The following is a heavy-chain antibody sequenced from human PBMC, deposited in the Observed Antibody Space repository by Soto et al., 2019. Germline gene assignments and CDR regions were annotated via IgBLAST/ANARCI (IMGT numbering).Heavy chain of an antibody. Sequence: QLQLQESGPGLVKPSETLSLTCTVSGGSISSSSYYWGWIRQPPGKGLEWIGSNSGSTYYNPSLKIRVTISVDTSKNQFSLKLSSVTAADTAVYYCARTIFGVVNYWGQGTLVTVSS. CDR2: NSGST. D-gene: IGHD3-3*01. CDR1: GGSISSSSYY. J-gene: IGHJ4*02. V-gene: IGHV4-39*01. CDR3: ARTIFGVVNY.